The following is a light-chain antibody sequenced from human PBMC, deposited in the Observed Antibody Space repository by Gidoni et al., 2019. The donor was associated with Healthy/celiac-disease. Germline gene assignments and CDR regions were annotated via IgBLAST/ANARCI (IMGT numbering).Light chain of an antibody. Sequence: QSALPQPASVSGSPGPSITISCTGTSSDVGGYTYVSWYQQHPGKAPKLMIYEVSNRPSGVSNRFSGYKSGNTASLTISGLQAEDEADDDCSSDTSSGTPPYVFGTGTKVTGL. J-gene: IGLJ1*01. CDR2: EVS. V-gene: IGLV2-14*01. CDR3: SSDTSSGTPPYV. CDR1: SSDVGGYTY.